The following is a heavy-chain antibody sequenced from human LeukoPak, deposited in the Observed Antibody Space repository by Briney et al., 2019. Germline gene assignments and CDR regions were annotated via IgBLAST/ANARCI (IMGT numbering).Heavy chain of an antibody. J-gene: IGHJ4*02. V-gene: IGHV1-2*02. CDR2: INPNSGGT. CDR3: ARRAPRRAAAVEPIDY. D-gene: IGHD6-13*01. CDR1: GNSFAGYY. Sequence: ASVKVSCKASGNSFAGYYMHWVRQAPGQGLEWMGWINPNSGGTNYAQKFQGRVTMTRDTSISTAYMELSRLRSDDTAVYYCARRAPRRAAAVEPIDYWGQGTLVTVSS.